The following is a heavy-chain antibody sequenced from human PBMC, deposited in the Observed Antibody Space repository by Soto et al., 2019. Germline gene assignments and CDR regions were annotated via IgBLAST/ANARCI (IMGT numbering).Heavy chain of an antibody. CDR2: FIHSGST. CDR1: GGSFSNSF. CDR3: ARGSYSSAGLDY. Sequence: PSETLSLTCAVYGGSFSNSFWTWIRQPPGKGLEWTGEFIHSGSTNYNPSLKSRVTISEDTSKNHFSLKLSSVTAADTAMYYCARGSYSSAGLDYWAQGTLVTVSS. J-gene: IGHJ4*02. V-gene: IGHV4-34*01. D-gene: IGHD6-19*01.